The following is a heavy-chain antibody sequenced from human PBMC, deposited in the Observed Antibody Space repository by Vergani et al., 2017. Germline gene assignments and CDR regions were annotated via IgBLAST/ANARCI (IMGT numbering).Heavy chain of an antibody. CDR1: GFTVSSNE. CDR2: ISTTSDTI. CDR3: ARSLVAGKGGY. V-gene: IGHV3-48*01. Sequence: EVQLVESRGVLVQPGGSLRLSCAASGFTVSSNEMSWVRQAPGKGLEWISYISTTSDTIYYADSVRGRFTISRDNAKNSLYLEMNSLRVEDTAVYFCARSLVAGKGGYWGQGTRVAVSS. D-gene: IGHD6-19*01. J-gene: IGHJ4*02.